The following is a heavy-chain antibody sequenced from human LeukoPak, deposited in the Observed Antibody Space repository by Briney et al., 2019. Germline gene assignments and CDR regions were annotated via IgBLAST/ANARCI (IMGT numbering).Heavy chain of an antibody. CDR3: ARGGHYGSGSYDY. D-gene: IGHD3-10*01. CDR1: GGSISSSSYY. V-gene: IGHV4-39*07. Sequence: PSETLSLTCTVSGGSISSSSYYWGWIRQPPGKGLEWIGSIYYSGSTYYNPSLKSRVTISVDTSKNQFSLKLSSVTAADTAVYYCARGGHYGSGSYDYWGQGTLVTVSS. CDR2: IYYSGST. J-gene: IGHJ4*02.